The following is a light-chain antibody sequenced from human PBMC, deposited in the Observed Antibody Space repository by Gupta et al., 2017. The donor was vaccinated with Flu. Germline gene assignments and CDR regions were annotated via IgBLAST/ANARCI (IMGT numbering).Light chain of an antibody. CDR2: QDY. J-gene: IGLJ1*01. V-gene: IGLV3-1*01. CDR3: QAWDTRTVYV. Sequence: SYKLTQPPSVSVSPGQTATLTCSGDKLGDKNACWYQQKPGQSPVLLIYQDYKRPSGIPERFSGSNSGNTATLTITGAQPIDEADYYCQAWDTRTVYVFGTGTKVTVL. CDR1: KLGDKN.